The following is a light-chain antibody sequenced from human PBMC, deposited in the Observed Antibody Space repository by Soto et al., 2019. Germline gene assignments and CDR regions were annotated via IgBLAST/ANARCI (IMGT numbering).Light chain of an antibody. CDR2: EAS. J-gene: IGKJ1*01. Sequence: DIQMTQSPSTLSASVGDRVSISCRASQTVSNWLAWYQQKAGKAPRLLIYEASILESGVPSRFSGSGSGTEFTLPVSSLQPDDFATYYCQQYANYSRTFGQGTRVEIK. CDR3: QQYANYSRT. V-gene: IGKV1-5*03. CDR1: QTVSNW.